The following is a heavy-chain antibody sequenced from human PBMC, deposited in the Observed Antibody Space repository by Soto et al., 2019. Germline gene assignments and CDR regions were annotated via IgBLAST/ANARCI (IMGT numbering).Heavy chain of an antibody. V-gene: IGHV4-34*01. D-gene: IGHD6-6*01. J-gene: IGHJ5*02. CDR3: ARRPLRRWFDP. CDR1: GGSFSGYY. CDR2: INHSGST. Sequence: SETLSLTCAVYGGSFSGYYWSWVRQPPGKGLEWIGEINHSGSTNYNPSLKSRVTISVDTSKNQFSLKLSSVTAADTAVYYCARRPLRRWFDPWGQGTLVTVSS.